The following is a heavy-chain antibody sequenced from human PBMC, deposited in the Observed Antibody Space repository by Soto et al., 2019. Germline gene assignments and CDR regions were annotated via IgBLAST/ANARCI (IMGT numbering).Heavy chain of an antibody. CDR1: EFTVSSNY. CDR3: AKVCGGDCYYYGLDV. Sequence: GSLRLSCAASEFTVSSNYMTWVRQAPGKGLEWVSTIYSGDSTNYADSVKGRFTISRDKSKNTVYLQMNSLRAEDTAVYYCAKVCGGDCYYYGLDVWGQGTTVTVSS. D-gene: IGHD2-21*01. CDR2: IYSGDST. V-gene: IGHV3-66*01. J-gene: IGHJ6*02.